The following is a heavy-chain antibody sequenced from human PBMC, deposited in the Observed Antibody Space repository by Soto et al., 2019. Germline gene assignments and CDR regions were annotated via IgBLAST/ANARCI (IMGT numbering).Heavy chain of an antibody. D-gene: IGHD4-17*01. V-gene: IGHV1-3*01. CDR2: INGGNGNT. CDR1: GYTFTMYA. J-gene: IGHJ6*02. CDR3: ARDPTVVTGYYYYGMDV. Sequence: GAPVKVSCKASGYTFTMYAMHWVRQAPGQRLEWMGWINGGNGNTKYSQKFQGRVTITRDTSASTAYMELSSLRSEDTAAYYCARDPTVVTGYYYYGMDVWGQGTTVTVSS.